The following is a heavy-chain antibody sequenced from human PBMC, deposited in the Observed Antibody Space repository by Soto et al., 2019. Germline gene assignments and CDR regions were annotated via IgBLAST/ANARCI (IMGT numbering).Heavy chain of an antibody. Sequence: SETLSLTCTVSGGSISSYYWSWIRQPPGKGLEWIGYIYYSGSTNDNPSLKSRDTISVDTSKNQFSLKLSSVTAADTAVYYCARDSRVKGGIGYWGQGTLVTVS. V-gene: IGHV4-59*01. J-gene: IGHJ4*02. CDR2: IYYSGST. CDR3: ARDSRVKGGIGY. CDR1: GGSISSYY. D-gene: IGHD3-16*01.